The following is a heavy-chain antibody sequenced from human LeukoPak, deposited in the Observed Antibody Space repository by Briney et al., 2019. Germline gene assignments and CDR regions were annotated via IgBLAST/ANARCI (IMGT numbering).Heavy chain of an antibody. D-gene: IGHD6-13*01. V-gene: IGHV4-59*01. Sequence: SETLSLTCNVSGGSTSSYYWSWIRQPPGKGLEWIGYISYSGSTKYNPSLKSRVTISVDTSKNQFSLKLSSVTAADTAVYYCARGCSSSWYWYYYYYMDVWGKGTTVTVSS. CDR1: GGSTSSYY. CDR3: ARGCSSSWYWYYYYYMDV. J-gene: IGHJ6*03. CDR2: ISYSGST.